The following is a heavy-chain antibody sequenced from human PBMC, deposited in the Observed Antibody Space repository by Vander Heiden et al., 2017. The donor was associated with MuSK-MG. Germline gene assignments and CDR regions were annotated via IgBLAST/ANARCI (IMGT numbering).Heavy chain of an antibody. D-gene: IGHD3-10*01. J-gene: IGHJ6*03. Sequence: QVQLQESGPGLVKPSQTLSLTCTVSGCSISSGSYYWSWIRQPAGKGLEWIGRIYTSGSTNYNPSLKSRVTISVDTSKNQFSLKLSSVTAADTAVYYCARALLSGYYYYMDVWGQGTTVTVSS. CDR1: GCSISSGSYY. CDR3: ARALLSGYYYYMDV. V-gene: IGHV4-61*02. CDR2: IYTSGST.